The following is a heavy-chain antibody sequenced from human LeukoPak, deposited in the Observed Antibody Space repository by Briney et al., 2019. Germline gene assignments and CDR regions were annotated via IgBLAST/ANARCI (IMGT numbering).Heavy chain of an antibody. Sequence: GGSRRLCCAASGFTFSSYTKNWVRQAPGKGLEWVSTVSDSSNIHYSDSVKGRFTISRDNARNSLYLQMNSLRDEDTAVYYCARDGLHTAHFDYWGQGTLVTVSS. V-gene: IGHV3-48*02. CDR2: VSDSSNI. D-gene: IGHD5-18*01. CDR1: GFTFSSYT. J-gene: IGHJ4*02. CDR3: ARDGLHTAHFDY.